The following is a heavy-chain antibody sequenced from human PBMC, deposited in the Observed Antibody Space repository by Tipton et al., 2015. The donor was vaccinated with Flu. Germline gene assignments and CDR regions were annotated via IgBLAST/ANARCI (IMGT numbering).Heavy chain of an antibody. Sequence: TLSLTCTVSGGSISSGSYYWSWIRQPAGKGLEWIGRIYTSGSTNYNPSLKSRVTISVDTSKNQFSLKLSSVTAADTAAYYCAREGGSYWYFDLWGRGTLVTVSS. CDR1: GGSISSGSYY. D-gene: IGHD1-26*01. J-gene: IGHJ2*01. V-gene: IGHV4-61*02. CDR2: IYTSGST. CDR3: AREGGSYWYFDL.